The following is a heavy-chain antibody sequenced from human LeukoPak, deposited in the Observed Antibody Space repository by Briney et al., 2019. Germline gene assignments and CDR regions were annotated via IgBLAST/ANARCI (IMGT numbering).Heavy chain of an antibody. CDR2: INHSGST. Sequence: SETLSLTCAVYGGSFSDYYWSWIRQPPGRGLEWIGEINHSGSTNYNPSLKSRLTISVDTSKKQFSLKLSAVTAADTAVYYCARKVGATTYPDWFDPWGQGTLVTVSS. J-gene: IGHJ5*02. D-gene: IGHD1-26*01. CDR3: ARKVGATTYPDWFDP. CDR1: GGSFSDYY. V-gene: IGHV4-34*01.